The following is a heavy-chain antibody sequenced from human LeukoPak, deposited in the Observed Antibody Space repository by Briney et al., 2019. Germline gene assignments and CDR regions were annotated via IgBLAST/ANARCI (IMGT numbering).Heavy chain of an antibody. D-gene: IGHD1-1*01. CDR1: GFSLSTSGMC. J-gene: IGHJ4*02. V-gene: IGHV2-70*11. CDR2: IDWDDAI. Sequence: SGPALVKPTQTLTLTCTFSGFSLSTSGMCVTWIRQPPGKALEWLARIDWDDAIYYSTSLKTRLTISKDTSINQVVLTMTSMDPVDTATYYCARMISVGNWNFDYWGQGTLVTVSS. CDR3: ARMISVGNWNFDY.